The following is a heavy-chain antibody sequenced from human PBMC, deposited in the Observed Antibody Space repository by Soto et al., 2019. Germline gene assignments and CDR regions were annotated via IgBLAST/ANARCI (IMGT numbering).Heavy chain of an antibody. Sequence: QVQLVQSGAEVKKPGSSVKVSCKASGGTFSSYTISWVRQAPGQGLEWMGRIIPILGIANYAQKFQGRVTITADTSTSTAYMELSSLRSEDTAVYYCARDEATVTTVPIGRYYGMDVWGQGTTVTVSS. D-gene: IGHD4-17*01. CDR3: ARDEATVTTVPIGRYYGMDV. J-gene: IGHJ6*02. CDR2: IIPILGIA. V-gene: IGHV1-69*08. CDR1: GGTFSSYT.